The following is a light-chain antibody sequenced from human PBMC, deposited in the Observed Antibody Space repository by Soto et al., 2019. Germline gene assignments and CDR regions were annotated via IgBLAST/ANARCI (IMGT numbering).Light chain of an antibody. V-gene: IGKV1-39*01. CDR2: AAS. Sequence: DIQMTQSPSSLSASVGDRVTITSRASQSISSYLNWYQQKPGKAPKLLIYAASSLQSGVPSRFSGSGSGTDFTLTISSLQPEDFATYYCQQSYRTPLPFGGGTKVEIK. CDR3: QQSYRTPLP. CDR1: QSISSY. J-gene: IGKJ4*01.